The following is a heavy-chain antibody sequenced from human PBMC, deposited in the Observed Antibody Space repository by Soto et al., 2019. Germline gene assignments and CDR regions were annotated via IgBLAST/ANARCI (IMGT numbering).Heavy chain of an antibody. Sequence: QVQLVQSGAEVKKPGSSVNVSCKASGGTFSTYVISWVRQAPGHGFEWMGGIIPIFGTTNYAQKFQGRVTITADESTTTAYMELSSLSSDDTAVYYCARARLPYTMTTLFDYWGQGTLVTVSS. V-gene: IGHV1-69*01. CDR3: ARARLPYTMTTLFDY. D-gene: IGHD4-17*01. CDR1: GGTFSTYV. CDR2: IIPIFGTT. J-gene: IGHJ4*02.